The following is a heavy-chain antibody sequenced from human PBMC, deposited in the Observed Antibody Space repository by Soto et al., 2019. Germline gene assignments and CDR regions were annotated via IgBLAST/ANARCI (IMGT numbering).Heavy chain of an antibody. CDR1: GESVTYYY. Sequence: QVQLQESGPGLVKPSETLSLSCTVSGESVTYYYCSWFRQPPGKGLEWIGYIMYSGYSAYNLSLKRRVTMSMDTSKTQFSLMLESVTATDSAVYYCARHGFGSLLGLVDVWGQGTTVIVSS. V-gene: IGHV4-59*08. CDR2: IMYSGYS. J-gene: IGHJ6*02. CDR3: ARHGFGSLLGLVDV. D-gene: IGHD3-10*01.